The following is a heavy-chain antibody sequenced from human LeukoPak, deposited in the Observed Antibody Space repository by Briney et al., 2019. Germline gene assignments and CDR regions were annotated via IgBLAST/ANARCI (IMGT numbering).Heavy chain of an antibody. V-gene: IGHV3-30*18. Sequence: GRSLRLSCAASGFTFSSYGMHWVRQAPGKGLEWVAVISYDGSNKYYADSVKGRFTTSRDNSKNTLYLQMNSLRAEDTAVYYCAKGTYYYGSSGYTAFDIWGQGTMVTVSS. D-gene: IGHD3-22*01. CDR3: AKGTYYYGSSGYTAFDI. CDR1: GFTFSSYG. CDR2: ISYDGSNK. J-gene: IGHJ3*02.